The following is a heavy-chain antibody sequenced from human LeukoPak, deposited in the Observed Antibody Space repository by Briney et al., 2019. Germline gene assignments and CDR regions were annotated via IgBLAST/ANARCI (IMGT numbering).Heavy chain of an antibody. CDR1: GFTFSSYS. Sequence: PGGSLRLSCAASGFTFSSYSMNWVRQAPGKGLEWVSSISSSSSYIYYADSVKGRFTISRDNAKNSLYLQMNSLRAEDTAVYYCASRITMVRGVIKVSYYYYGMDVWGKGTTVTASS. V-gene: IGHV3-21*01. CDR3: ASRITMVRGVIKVSYYYYGMDV. CDR2: ISSSSSYI. J-gene: IGHJ6*04. D-gene: IGHD3-10*01.